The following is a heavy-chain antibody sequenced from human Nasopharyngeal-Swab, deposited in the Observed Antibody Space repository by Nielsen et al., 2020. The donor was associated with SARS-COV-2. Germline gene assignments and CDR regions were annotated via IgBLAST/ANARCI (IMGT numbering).Heavy chain of an antibody. V-gene: IGHV3-21*01. CDR3: ARDGWYDILTGYLALYYYYYGMDV. D-gene: IGHD3-9*01. Sequence: GESLKISCAASGFTFSSYSMNWVRQAPGKGLEWVSSISSSSSSYIYYADSVKGRFTISRDNAKNSLYLQMNSLRAEDTAVYYCARDGWYDILTGYLALYYYYYGMDVWGQGTTVTVSS. J-gene: IGHJ6*02. CDR2: ISSSSSSYI. CDR1: GFTFSSYS.